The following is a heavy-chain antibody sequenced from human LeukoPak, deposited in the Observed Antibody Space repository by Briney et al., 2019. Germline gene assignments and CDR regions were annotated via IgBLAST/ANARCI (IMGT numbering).Heavy chain of an antibody. Sequence: ASVKVSCKASGYTFTSYAMHWVRQAPGQGLEWMGRINPNSGGTNYAQKFQGRVTMTRDTSISTAYMELSRLRSDDTAVYYCARGFYYYDSSGYYYENWFDPWGQGTLVTVSS. D-gene: IGHD3-22*01. CDR1: GYTFTSYA. V-gene: IGHV1-2*06. J-gene: IGHJ5*02. CDR3: ARGFYYYDSSGYYYENWFDP. CDR2: INPNSGGT.